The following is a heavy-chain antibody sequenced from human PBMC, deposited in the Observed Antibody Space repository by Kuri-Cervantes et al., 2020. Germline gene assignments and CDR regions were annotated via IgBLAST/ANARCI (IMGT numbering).Heavy chain of an antibody. D-gene: IGHD2-21*02. J-gene: IGHJ4*02. CDR2: IKQDGSEK. CDR3: ARPYLAYCGGDCYTASDY. CDR1: GFTFSSYA. Sequence: GESLKISCAASGFTFSSYAMHWVRQAPGKGLEWVANIKQDGSEKYYVDSVKGRFTISRDNAKNSLYLQMNSLRAEDTAVYYCARPYLAYCGGDCYTASDYWGQGTLVTVSS. V-gene: IGHV3-7*01.